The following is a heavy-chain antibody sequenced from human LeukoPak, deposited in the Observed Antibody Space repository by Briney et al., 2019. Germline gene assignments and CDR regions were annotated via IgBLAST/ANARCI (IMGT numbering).Heavy chain of an antibody. CDR3: ARDLLGDYGPEYFQH. V-gene: IGHV3-11*01. D-gene: IGHD4-17*01. Sequence: GGSLRLSCAASGFIFSDYYMSWIRQAPGKGLEWVSYISSSGSTIYYADSVKGRFTISRDNAKNSLYLQMNSLRAEDTAVYYCARDLLGDYGPEYFQHWGQGTLVTVSS. CDR2: ISSSGSTI. CDR1: GFIFSDYY. J-gene: IGHJ1*01.